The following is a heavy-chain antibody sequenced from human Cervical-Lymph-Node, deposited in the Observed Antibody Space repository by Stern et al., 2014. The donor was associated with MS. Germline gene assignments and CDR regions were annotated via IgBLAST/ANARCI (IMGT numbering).Heavy chain of an antibody. CDR2: IYYGGSL. V-gene: IGHV4-39*07. CDR1: GGSISSTSYY. Sequence: QVQLQESGPGLVKPSETLSLTCTVSGGSISSTSYYWAWIRQPPGKGLEWIGSIYYGGSLYYNPSLKSRVTISVDTSKNQFSLKRSSVTAADTAVYYCAKDSSGWYSFDYWGQGTLVTVSS. D-gene: IGHD6-19*01. J-gene: IGHJ4*02. CDR3: AKDSSGWYSFDY.